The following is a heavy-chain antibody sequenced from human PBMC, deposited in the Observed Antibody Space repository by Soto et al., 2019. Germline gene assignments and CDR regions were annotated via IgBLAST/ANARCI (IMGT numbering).Heavy chain of an antibody. CDR2: IIPIFGTA. V-gene: IGHV1-69*12. J-gene: IGHJ3*02. D-gene: IGHD4-17*01. CDR1: GGTFSSYA. CDR3: AREGWDYGGNSPDAFDI. Sequence: QVQLVQSGAEVKKPGSSVKVSCKASGGTFSSYAISWVRQAPGQGLEWMGGIIPIFGTANYAQKFQGRVTITAXXSXSXXYMELSSRRAEDTAVYYCAREGWDYGGNSPDAFDIWGQGTMVTVSS.